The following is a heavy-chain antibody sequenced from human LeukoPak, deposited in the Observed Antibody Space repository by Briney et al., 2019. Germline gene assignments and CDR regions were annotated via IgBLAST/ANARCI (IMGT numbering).Heavy chain of an antibody. CDR2: ISFDGSNK. CDR1: GFTFINYP. D-gene: IGHD2-2*01. J-gene: IGHJ6*02. Sequence: GGSLRLSCVVSGFTFINYPMHWVRQAPGKGLEWVAVISFDGSNKYFADSVKGRFSVSRDNSKNTLYLQMNSLRAEDTAVYYCARGVYCGRASCYSYYYYYGMDVWGQGTMVTVSS. V-gene: IGHV3-30*04. CDR3: ARGVYCGRASCYSYYYYYGMDV.